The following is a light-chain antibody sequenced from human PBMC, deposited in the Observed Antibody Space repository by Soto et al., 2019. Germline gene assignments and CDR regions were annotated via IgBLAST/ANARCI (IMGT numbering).Light chain of an antibody. CDR3: QQYGSSPA. CDR2: GAS. CDR1: QRVSSSY. V-gene: IGKV3-20*01. J-gene: IGKJ1*01. Sequence: ENVLTQSPGTPSLSPGERAPLSCRASQRVSSSYLAWYQQKPGQAPRLLIYGASSRATGIPDRFSGSGSGTDFTLTISRLEPEDFAVYYCQQYGSSPAFGQGTKVEIK.